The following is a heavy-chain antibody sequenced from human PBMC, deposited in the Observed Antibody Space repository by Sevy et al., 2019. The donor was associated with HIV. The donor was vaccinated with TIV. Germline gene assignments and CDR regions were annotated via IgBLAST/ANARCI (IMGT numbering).Heavy chain of an antibody. J-gene: IGHJ4*02. CDR3: ARDVGYSLEDRLRY. D-gene: IGHD5-12*01. Sequence: ASVKVSCKTSGYTFTGYSVHWVRQAPGQGLEWMGRIDPKSGDTNYGQKFQGRVTMTRETSMNSAYMELSSLRSGDTAVYYCARDVGYSLEDRLRYWGQGTQVTVSS. CDR1: GYTFTGYS. V-gene: IGHV1-2*02. CDR2: IDPKSGDT.